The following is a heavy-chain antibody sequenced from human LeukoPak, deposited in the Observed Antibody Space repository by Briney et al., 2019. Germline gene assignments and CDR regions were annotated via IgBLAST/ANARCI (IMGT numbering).Heavy chain of an antibody. J-gene: IGHJ5*02. CDR2: IGTAGDT. Sequence: PGGSLRLSCAASGFTFSSYDMHWVRQATGKGLEWVSAIGTAGDTYYPGSVKGRFTISRENAKNSLYLQMNSLRAGDTAVYYCARGDHDSNGPNNWFDPWGQGTLVTVSS. V-gene: IGHV3-13*01. CDR1: GFTFSSYD. D-gene: IGHD3-22*01. CDR3: ARGDHDSNGPNNWFDP.